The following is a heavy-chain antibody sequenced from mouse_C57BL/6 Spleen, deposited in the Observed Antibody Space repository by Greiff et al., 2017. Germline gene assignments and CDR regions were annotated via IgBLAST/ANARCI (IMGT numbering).Heavy chain of an antibody. CDR3: ARWTTVVAKDDMDD. V-gene: IGHV1-69*01. Sequence: QVQLQQSGAELVMPGASVKLSCKASGYTFTSYWMHWVKQRPGQGLEWIGEIDPSDSYTNYNQKFKGKSTLTVDKSSSTAYMQLSSLTSKDAAVYYCARWTTVVAKDDMDDWGQGTSVTVSS. CDR2: IDPSDSYT. J-gene: IGHJ4*01. CDR1: GYTFTSYW. D-gene: IGHD1-1*01.